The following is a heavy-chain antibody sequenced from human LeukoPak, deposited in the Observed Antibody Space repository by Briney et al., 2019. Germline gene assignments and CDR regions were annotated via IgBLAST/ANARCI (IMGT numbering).Heavy chain of an antibody. D-gene: IGHD2-2*01. CDR1: GGTFSSDA. CDR2: IIPIFGTA. J-gene: IGHJ4*02. Sequence: SVNVSCKASGGTFSSDAISWVRQAPGQGLEWMGGIIPIFGTANYAQKFQGRVTITADESTSTAYMELSSLRSEDTAVYYCASSVVPAATVPFDYWGQGTLVTVSS. CDR3: ASSVVPAATVPFDY. V-gene: IGHV1-69*01.